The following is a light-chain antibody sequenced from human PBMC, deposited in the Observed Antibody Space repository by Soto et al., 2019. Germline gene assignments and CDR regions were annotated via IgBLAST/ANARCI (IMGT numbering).Light chain of an antibody. CDR2: TAS. Sequence: DIQMTQSPSTLSASVGDRVTITCRDSQSISSWLAWYQQKPGKAPKLLIYTASSLESGVPSRFSGSGSGTEFTLTISSLQPDDFATYYCQQYNSYSWTFGQGTKVEIK. CDR1: QSISSW. V-gene: IGKV1-5*03. CDR3: QQYNSYSWT. J-gene: IGKJ1*01.